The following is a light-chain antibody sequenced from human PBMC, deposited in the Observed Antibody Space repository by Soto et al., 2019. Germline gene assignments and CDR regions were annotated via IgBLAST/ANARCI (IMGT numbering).Light chain of an antibody. CDR2: GVT. CDR3: SSFTSNRIYV. CDR1: HNDIGTYDY. J-gene: IGLJ1*01. Sequence: QSVLTQPTSVSGSPGQSITISCTGNHNDIGTYDYVSWYQQHPGRAPRLLIYGVTTRPSGISDRFSASKSGLTASLTISGLQPEDEADYYYSSFTSNRIYVFGPGTKGTVL. V-gene: IGLV2-14*03.